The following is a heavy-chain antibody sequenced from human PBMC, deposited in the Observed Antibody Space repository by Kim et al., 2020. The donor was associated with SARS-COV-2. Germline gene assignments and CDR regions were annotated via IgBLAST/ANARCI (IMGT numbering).Heavy chain of an antibody. J-gene: IGHJ6*02. CDR2: TYYRSKWYN. CDR3: ARNSYSSSWFPCGMDV. CDR1: GDSVSSNSAA. Sequence: SRTLSLTCAISGDSVSSNSAAWNWIRQSPSRGLEWLGRTYYRSKWYNDYAVSVKSRITINPDTSKNQFSLQLNSVTPEDTAVYYCARNSYSSSWFPCGMDVWGQGTTVTVSS. D-gene: IGHD6-13*01. V-gene: IGHV6-1*01.